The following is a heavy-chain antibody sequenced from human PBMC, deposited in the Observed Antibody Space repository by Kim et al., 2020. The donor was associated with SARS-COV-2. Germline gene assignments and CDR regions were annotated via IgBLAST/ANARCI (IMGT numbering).Heavy chain of an antibody. CDR1: GFSFSAYS. CDR3: VRVHNGGFDS. CDR2: ILVFSSAI. V-gene: IGHV3-48*04. Sequence: GGSLRLSCEASGFSFSAYSMNWVPQAPGKGLEWLSFILVFSSAIANADPVKGRFTISRDAAKNSRSLQMNALRPEATAVFHCVRVHNGGFDSWGRGTLAT. D-gene: IGHD2-8*01. J-gene: IGHJ4*02.